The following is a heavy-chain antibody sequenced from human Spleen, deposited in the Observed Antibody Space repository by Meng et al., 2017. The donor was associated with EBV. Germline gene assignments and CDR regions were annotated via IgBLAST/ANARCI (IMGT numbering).Heavy chain of an antibody. Sequence: VLSVDAGEQHGALGCDTCKASGGRFTNYARNWVRQAPGQGVEWVGGIIPLYGTPTYAQKFQGRVSIIADESSNTVYMDLSSLRSGDTAVYYCARGARFRELSGYLDYWGQGTLVTVSS. CDR2: IIPLYGTP. J-gene: IGHJ4*02. D-gene: IGHD3-10*01. V-gene: IGHV1-69*01. CDR3: ARGARFRELSGYLDY. CDR1: GGRFTNYA.